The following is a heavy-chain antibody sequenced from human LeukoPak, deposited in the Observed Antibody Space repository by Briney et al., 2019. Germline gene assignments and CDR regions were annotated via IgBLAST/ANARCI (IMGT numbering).Heavy chain of an antibody. CDR1: GFTFSSYG. J-gene: IGHJ4*02. V-gene: IGHV3-30*18. CDR3: AKPSTPLYYYGSGSYFDY. CDR2: ISYDGSNK. Sequence: GRSLRLSCAAAGFTFSSYGMHWVRQAPGKGLEWVAGISYDGSNKYYADSVKGRFTISRDNSKNTLYLQMNSLRAEDTAVYYCAKPSTPLYYYGSGSYFDYWGQGTLVTVSS. D-gene: IGHD3-10*01.